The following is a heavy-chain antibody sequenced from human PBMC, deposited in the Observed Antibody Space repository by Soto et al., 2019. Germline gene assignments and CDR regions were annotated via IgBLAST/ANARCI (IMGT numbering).Heavy chain of an antibody. CDR3: ARHYSNSELSYFDY. Sequence: GGSLRLSCAASGFTFSNYGMSWVRQAPGKGLEWVSGISGSGGSTYYADSVKGRFTISRDNSKNTLSLQMNSLRVEDTAVYYCARHYSNSELSYFDYWGQGTLVTVSS. D-gene: IGHD6-6*01. V-gene: IGHV3-23*01. CDR1: GFTFSNYG. J-gene: IGHJ4*02. CDR2: ISGSGGST.